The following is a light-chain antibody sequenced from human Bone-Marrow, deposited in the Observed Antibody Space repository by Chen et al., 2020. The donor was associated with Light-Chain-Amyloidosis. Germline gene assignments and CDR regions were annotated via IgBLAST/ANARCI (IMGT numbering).Light chain of an antibody. CDR1: DLPTKY. CDR3: QSANSSGTYEVI. Sequence: SYELTQPPSVSVSPGQTARITCSGDDLPTKYAYWYQQKPGRAPVLVIHRYTERPSGLSERFSGSSLGTTTTLTISGYQAEGDADYHCQSANSSGTYEVIFGGGTKLTVL. V-gene: IGLV3-25*03. CDR2: RYT. J-gene: IGLJ2*01.